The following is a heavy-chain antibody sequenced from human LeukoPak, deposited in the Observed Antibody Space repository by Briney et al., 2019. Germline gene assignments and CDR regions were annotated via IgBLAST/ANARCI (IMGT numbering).Heavy chain of an antibody. Sequence: GGSLRLSCAASGFTVSSNYMSWVRQAPGKGLEWVSVIYSGGSTYYADSVKGRFTISRDNSKNTLYLQINSLRAEDAAVYYCAREPIAVAGLGAFDIWGQGTMVTVSS. CDR2: IYSGGST. CDR3: AREPIAVAGLGAFDI. V-gene: IGHV3-66*01. J-gene: IGHJ3*02. D-gene: IGHD6-19*01. CDR1: GFTVSSNY.